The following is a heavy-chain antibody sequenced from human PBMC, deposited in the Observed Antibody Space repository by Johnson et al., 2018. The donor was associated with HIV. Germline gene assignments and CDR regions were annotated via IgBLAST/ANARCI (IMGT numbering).Heavy chain of an antibody. CDR3: ARDGGFVVAFDI. CDR2: IGTAGDT. CDR1: GFTLSRYD. D-gene: IGHD3-16*01. J-gene: IGHJ3*02. Sequence: EVQLVESGGGLVQPGGSLRLSCAASGFTLSRYDMHWVRQATGKGLEWVSAIGTAGDTYYPGSVKGRFTISRENAKNSWYLQMNSLGAGDTAVYYCARDGGFVVAFDIWGQGTMVIVSS. V-gene: IGHV3-13*01.